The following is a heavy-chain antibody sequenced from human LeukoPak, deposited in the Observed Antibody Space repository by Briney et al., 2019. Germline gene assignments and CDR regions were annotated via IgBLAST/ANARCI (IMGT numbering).Heavy chain of an antibody. CDR3: TKDKGIINGFYYFDS. J-gene: IGHJ4*02. D-gene: IGHD3-10*01. CDR1: GFTFDDYA. Sequence: GGSLRLSCAASGFTFDDYAMHWVRQAPGKGLEWVSSISWNSDSIAYADSVRGRFTISRDNAKTSLYLQMNSLRPGDTALYYCTKDKGIINGFYYFDSWGQGTLVAASS. V-gene: IGHV3-9*01. CDR2: ISWNSDSI.